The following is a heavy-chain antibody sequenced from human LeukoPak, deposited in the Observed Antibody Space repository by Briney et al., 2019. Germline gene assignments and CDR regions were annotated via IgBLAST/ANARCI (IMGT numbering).Heavy chain of an antibody. CDR3: ARDRYDFWSGYQGDFDY. D-gene: IGHD3-3*01. J-gene: IGHJ4*02. CDR2: INPNSGGT. CDR1: GYTFTGYY. Sequence: EASVKVSCKASGYTFTGYYMHWVRQAPGQGLEWMGRINPNSGGTNYAQKFQGRVTMTRDTSISTAYMELSRLRSDDTAVYYCARDRYDFWSGYQGDFDYWGQGTLVTVSS. V-gene: IGHV1-2*06.